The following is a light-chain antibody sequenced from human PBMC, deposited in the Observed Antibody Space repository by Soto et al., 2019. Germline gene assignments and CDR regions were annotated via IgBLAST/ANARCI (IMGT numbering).Light chain of an antibody. V-gene: IGKV1-33*01. CDR3: QQYDMYT. CDR1: QDISNY. J-gene: IGKJ2*01. CDR2: DAS. Sequence: DIQMTQSPSSLSASVGDRVTITCQASQDISNYLNWYQQKPGKAPKLLIYDASNLETGVPSRFSGSGSGTDFTFTISSLQPEDIATYYCQQYDMYTFGQGTKLEIK.